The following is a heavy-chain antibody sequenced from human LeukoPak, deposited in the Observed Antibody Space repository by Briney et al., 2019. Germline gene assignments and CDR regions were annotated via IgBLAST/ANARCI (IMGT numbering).Heavy chain of an antibody. CDR1: GYTFTNYW. Sequence: GESLKICCTGSGYTFTNYWIAWVRHMPGKGLEWMGAIYTPSFQGQVTISADKSSSTAYLQWSSLKASDTAMYYCARHKPAATDYWGQGTLVTVSS. CDR2: IYT. CDR3: ARHKPAATDY. D-gene: IGHD6-13*01. J-gene: IGHJ4*02. V-gene: IGHV5-51*01.